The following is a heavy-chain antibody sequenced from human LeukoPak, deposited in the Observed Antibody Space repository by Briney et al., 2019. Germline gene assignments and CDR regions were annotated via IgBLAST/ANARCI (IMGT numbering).Heavy chain of an antibody. J-gene: IGHJ4*02. CDR3: AKVSGAGELDY. V-gene: IGHV3-30*18. CDR2: ITYDGITK. CDR1: GFIFTSHG. Sequence: SLRLSRAPSGFIFTSHGMHSGRQAPGKGLEWVAVITYDGITKYNADSVKGRFTTSRDNSKNTLYLQMNSLRIEDTAVYYCAKVSGAGELDYWGQGSLVSVCS. D-gene: IGHD3-16*01.